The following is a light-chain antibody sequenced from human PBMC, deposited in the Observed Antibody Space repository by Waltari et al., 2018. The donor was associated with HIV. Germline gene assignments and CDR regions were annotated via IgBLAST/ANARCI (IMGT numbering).Light chain of an antibody. CDR1: GSNIGDNY. CDR3: GTWDSSLSAWV. V-gene: IGLV1-51*02. J-gene: IGLJ3*02. CDR2: EDN. Sequence: QSVLTQPPSVSAAPGQKVPISCSGSGSNIGDNYVSCYQQLPGAAPKLVIYEDNRRPSGIPDRFSGSKSGTSATLGITGLQTGDEADYYCGTWDSSLSAWVFGGGTKLTVL.